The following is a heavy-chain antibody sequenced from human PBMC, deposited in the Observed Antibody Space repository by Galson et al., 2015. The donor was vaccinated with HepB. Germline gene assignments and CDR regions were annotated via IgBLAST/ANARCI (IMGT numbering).Heavy chain of an antibody. V-gene: IGHV3-7*03. CDR2: INPDGSDK. CDR1: EFTFSSYW. Sequence: SLRLSCAASEFTFSSYWMNWVRQAPGKGLEWVANINPDGSDKYYVASLKGRFTISRDNAKNSLYLQMDSLRAEDTAVYYCARRISLVRGIFTKPDYYYGMDVWGQGTTVTVAS. J-gene: IGHJ6*02. CDR3: ARRISLVRGIFTKPDYYYGMDV. D-gene: IGHD3-10*01.